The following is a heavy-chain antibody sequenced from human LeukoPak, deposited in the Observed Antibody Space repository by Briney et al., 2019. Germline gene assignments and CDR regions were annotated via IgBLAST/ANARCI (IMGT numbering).Heavy chain of an antibody. D-gene: IGHD3-10*01. V-gene: IGHV1-3*01. CDR3: ARGPFGESGSFFHDY. CDR2: INAGNGNT. CDR1: GYTFTSYA. Sequence: GASVKVSCKASGYTFTSYAMHWVRQAPGQRLEWMGWINAGNGNTKYSQKFQGRVTITRDTSASTAYMELSSLRSEDTAVYYCARGPFGESGSFFHDYWGQGTLVTVSS. J-gene: IGHJ4*02.